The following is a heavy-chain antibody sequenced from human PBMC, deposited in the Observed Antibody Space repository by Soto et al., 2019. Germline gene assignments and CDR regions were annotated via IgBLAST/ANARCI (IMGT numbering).Heavy chain of an antibody. V-gene: IGHV3-23*01. CDR3: AKDRRRTPRLVVAATPGLDP. Sequence: GESLKISCAASGFTFSSYAMSWVRQAPGKGLEWVSAISGSGGSTYYADSVKGRFTISRDNSKNTLYLQMNSLRAEDTAVYYCAKDRRRTPRLVVAATPGLDPWGQGTLVTISS. D-gene: IGHD2-15*01. J-gene: IGHJ5*02. CDR1: GFTFSSYA. CDR2: ISGSGGST.